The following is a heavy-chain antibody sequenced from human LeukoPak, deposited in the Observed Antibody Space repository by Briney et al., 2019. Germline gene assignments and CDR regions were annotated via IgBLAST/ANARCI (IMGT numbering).Heavy chain of an antibody. CDR3: ARGGFIDFWSGLTYYYYYMDV. J-gene: IGHJ6*03. V-gene: IGHV4-31*03. CDR1: GGSISNGSNY. CDR2: IYHNGST. Sequence: PSQTLSLTCSVSGGSISNGSNYWSWIRQHPGKGLEWIGYIYHNGSTYYNPSLKSRVTISVDRSKNQFSLKLSSVTAADTAVYYCARGGFIDFWSGLTYYYYYMDVWGKGTTATVSS. D-gene: IGHD3-3*01.